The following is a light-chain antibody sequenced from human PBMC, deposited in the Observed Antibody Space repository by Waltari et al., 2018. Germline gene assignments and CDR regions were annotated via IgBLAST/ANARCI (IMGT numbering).Light chain of an antibody. J-gene: IGLJ2*01. CDR1: WSNIGAGYD. CDR3: QSYDTSLGVV. Sequence: QSVLTQPPSVSGDPGQRVTISCTGSWSNIGAGYDVHWYQQLPGKAPTLLVYGVNTRPPGVPDRFFGSKSGTSASLAIPVLQPEDEADYYCQSYDTSLGVVFGGGTKLTVL. V-gene: IGLV1-40*01. CDR2: GVN.